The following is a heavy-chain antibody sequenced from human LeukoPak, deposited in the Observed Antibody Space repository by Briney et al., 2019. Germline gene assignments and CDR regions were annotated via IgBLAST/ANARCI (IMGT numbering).Heavy chain of an antibody. CDR3: VRDPFFSVP. Sequence: GGSLRLSCEVSGFTIRNQWMSWVRQAPGKGLEWVANIKEDGREKYYVDSVKGRFTISRDNGKNSLYLQMNSLRVDDTALYYCVRDPFFSVPWGQGTLATVSS. D-gene: IGHD2/OR15-2a*01. CDR1: GFTIRNQW. CDR2: IKEDGREK. V-gene: IGHV3-7*01. J-gene: IGHJ5*02.